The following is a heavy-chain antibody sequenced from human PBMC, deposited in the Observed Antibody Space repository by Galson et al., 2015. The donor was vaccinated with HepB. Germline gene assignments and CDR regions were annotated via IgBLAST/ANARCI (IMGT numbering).Heavy chain of an antibody. CDR3: AKEYSGFHGASYVYYGIDV. Sequence: LRLSCAASGFTFSTYAGFWVRQAPGKVLDWVSGISGSGAGTYYADSVKGRFTISRDNSKNMIYLQMNSLRVEDTAVYYCAKEYSGFHGASYVYYGIDVWGRGTTVSVSS. D-gene: IGHD6-19*01. J-gene: IGHJ6*02. CDR2: ISGSGAGT. V-gene: IGHV3-23*01. CDR1: GFTFSTYA.